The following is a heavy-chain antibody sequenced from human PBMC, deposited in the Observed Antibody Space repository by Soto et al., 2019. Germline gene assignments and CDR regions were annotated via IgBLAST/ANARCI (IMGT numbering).Heavy chain of an antibody. Sequence: ESGGGLVQPGRSLRLACRNSGFFFNDYAMHWVRQAPGKGLEWVAGIDGAGGSLDYSDSVKGRFTISRDNAENSLFLQMESLRADDTAVYYCAMSTGSFHADFDFWGQGTQVTVSS. CDR3: AMSTGSFHADFDF. V-gene: IGHV3-9*01. J-gene: IGHJ4*02. CDR2: IDGAGGSL. D-gene: IGHD1-26*01. CDR1: GFFFNDYA.